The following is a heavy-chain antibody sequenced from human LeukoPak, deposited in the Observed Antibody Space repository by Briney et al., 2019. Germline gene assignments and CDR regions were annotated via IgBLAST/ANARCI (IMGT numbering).Heavy chain of an antibody. CDR2: ISYDGTNK. D-gene: IGHD4-17*01. CDR1: GFTLSSYG. CDR3: AKDLDGDPTTGIGF. J-gene: IGHJ4*02. V-gene: IGHV3-30*18. Sequence: PGGSLRLSCAASGFTLSSYGMHWVRQAPGKGLEWVAVISYDGTNKYYTDSVKGRFTISRDNSKNTLYLHMNSLRAEDTAIYYCAKDLDGDPTTGIGFWGQGTLVTLSS.